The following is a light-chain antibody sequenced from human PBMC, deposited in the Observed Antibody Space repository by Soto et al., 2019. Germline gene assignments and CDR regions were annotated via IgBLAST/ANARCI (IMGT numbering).Light chain of an antibody. CDR3: AAWDDSLSGWV. J-gene: IGLJ3*02. V-gene: IGLV1-47*02. CDR1: SPNIGSNY. Sequence: QSLLTQPPSASGTPGQGVTISCSGSSPNIGSNYVYWYQQFPGTAPKLLMYNNDKRPSGVPDRFSGSKSGTSASLAISGLRSEDEADYHCAAWDDSLSGWVFGGGTKLTVL. CDR2: NND.